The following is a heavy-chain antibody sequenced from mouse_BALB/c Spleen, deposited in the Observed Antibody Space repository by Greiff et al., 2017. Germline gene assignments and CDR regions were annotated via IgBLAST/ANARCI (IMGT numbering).Heavy chain of an antibody. V-gene: IGHV5-9-3*01. Sequence: EVKLVESGGGLVKPGGSLKLSCAASGFTFSSYAMSWVRQTPEKRLEWVATISSGGSYTYYPDSVMGRFTISRDNAKNTLYLQTSSLRSEDTAMYYCARAGDGYYSAMDYWGQGTSVTVSS. D-gene: IGHD2-3*01. CDR1: GFTFSSYA. CDR3: ARAGDGYYSAMDY. J-gene: IGHJ4*01. CDR2: ISSGGSYT.